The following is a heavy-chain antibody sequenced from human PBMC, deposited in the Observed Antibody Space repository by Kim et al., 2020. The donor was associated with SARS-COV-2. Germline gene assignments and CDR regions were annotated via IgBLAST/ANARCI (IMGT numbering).Heavy chain of an antibody. Sequence: RYSPSVQGQVTISADKSISTAYLQWSSLKASDTAMYYCARQDPEVRGVNPWGQGTLVTVSS. V-gene: IGHV5-51*01. D-gene: IGHD3-10*01. CDR3: ARQDPEVRGVNP. J-gene: IGHJ5*02.